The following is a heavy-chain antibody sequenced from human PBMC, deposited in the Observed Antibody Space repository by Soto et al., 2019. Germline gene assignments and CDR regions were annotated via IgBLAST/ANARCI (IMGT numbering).Heavy chain of an antibody. CDR2: IYPGDSDT. Sequence: GESLKISCKGSGYSFTTYWIGWVRQMPGKGLEWMGIIYPGDSDTRYSPSFQGQVTISADKSISTAYVQWSSLKASDTALYYCARGAIVGSTRNYLDYWGQGTLVTVSS. V-gene: IGHV5-51*01. D-gene: IGHD1-26*01. J-gene: IGHJ4*02. CDR3: ARGAIVGSTRNYLDY. CDR1: GYSFTTYW.